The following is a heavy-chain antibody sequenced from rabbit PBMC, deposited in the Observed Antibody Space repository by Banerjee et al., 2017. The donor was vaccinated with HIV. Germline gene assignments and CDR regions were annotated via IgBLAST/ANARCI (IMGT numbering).Heavy chain of an antibody. D-gene: IGHD5-1*01. CDR2: INTGSSGTT. J-gene: IGHJ4*01. Sequence: QSLEESGGDLVKPGASLTLTYTASGFTFSSYWMTWVRQAPGKGLEWIASINTGSSGTTYYASWAKGRFTISKTSTTVDLKMTSLTAADTATYFCARRASDGSLNLWGPGTLVTVS. V-gene: IGHV1S40*01. CDR1: GFTFSSYW. CDR3: ARRASDGSLNL.